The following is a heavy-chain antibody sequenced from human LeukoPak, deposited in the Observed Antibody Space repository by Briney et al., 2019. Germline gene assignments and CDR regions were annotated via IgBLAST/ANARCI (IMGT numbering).Heavy chain of an antibody. CDR1: GGTFSSYA. J-gene: IGHJ6*02. D-gene: IGHD6-13*01. Sequence: GASVKVSCTASGGTFSSYAISWVRQAPGQGHEWMGRIIPILGIANYAQKFQGRVTITADKSTSTAYMELSSLRSEDTAVYYCATDLSSSQRMDVWGQGTTVTVSS. CDR3: ATDLSSSQRMDV. CDR2: IIPILGIA. V-gene: IGHV1-69*04.